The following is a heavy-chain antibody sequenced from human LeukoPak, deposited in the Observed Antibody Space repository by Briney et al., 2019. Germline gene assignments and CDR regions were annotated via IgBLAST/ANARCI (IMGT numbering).Heavy chain of an antibody. CDR2: LTWNSGSI. V-gene: IGHV3-9*01. Sequence: GGSLRLSCAASGFTFDDYAMHWVRQAPGKGLEWVSSLTWNSGSIAYAGSVKGRFTISRDNAKNSLYLQMNSLRAEDTAVYYCARGRVLRFLEWLTDAFDIWGQGTMVTVSS. D-gene: IGHD3-3*01. CDR3: ARGRVLRFLEWLTDAFDI. J-gene: IGHJ3*02. CDR1: GFTFDDYA.